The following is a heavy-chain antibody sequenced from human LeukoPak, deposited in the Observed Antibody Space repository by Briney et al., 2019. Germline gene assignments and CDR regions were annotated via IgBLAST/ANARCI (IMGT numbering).Heavy chain of an antibody. J-gene: IGHJ3*02. D-gene: IGHD5-24*01. CDR1: GDSVSSNSTA. Sequence: SQTLSLTCAISGDSVSSNSTACNWIRQSPSRGLEWLGRTYYRSKWYSDYAVSVKSRITINPDTSKNQFSLQLNSVTPEDTAVYYCARGGQGDGYSANEAFDMWGQGTMVTVSS. CDR3: ARGGQGDGYSANEAFDM. CDR2: TYYRSKWYS. V-gene: IGHV6-1*01.